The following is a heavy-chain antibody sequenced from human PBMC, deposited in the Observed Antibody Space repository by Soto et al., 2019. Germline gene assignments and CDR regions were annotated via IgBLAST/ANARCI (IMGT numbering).Heavy chain of an antibody. CDR3: ARDHCSGGSCYADY. Sequence: ASVKVSCKASGGTFSSYAIRWVRQAPGQGLEWMGGIIPIFGTANYAQKFQGRVTITADESTSTAYMELSSLRSEDTAVYYCARDHCSGGSCYADYWGQGTMVTVYS. D-gene: IGHD2-15*01. CDR1: GGTFSSYA. V-gene: IGHV1-69*13. J-gene: IGHJ4*02. CDR2: IIPIFGTA.